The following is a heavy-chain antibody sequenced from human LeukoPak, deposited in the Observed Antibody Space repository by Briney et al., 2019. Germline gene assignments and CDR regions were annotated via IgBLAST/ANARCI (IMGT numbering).Heavy chain of an antibody. Sequence: PGGSLRLSCAASGFTFSSYAMSWVCQAPGKGLEWVSAISGSGGSTYYADSVKGRFTISRDNSKNTLYLQMNSLRAEDTAVYYCAKGWDFWSGYIDYWGQGTLVTVSS. V-gene: IGHV3-23*01. D-gene: IGHD3-3*01. CDR2: ISGSGGST. J-gene: IGHJ4*02. CDR3: AKGWDFWSGYIDY. CDR1: GFTFSSYA.